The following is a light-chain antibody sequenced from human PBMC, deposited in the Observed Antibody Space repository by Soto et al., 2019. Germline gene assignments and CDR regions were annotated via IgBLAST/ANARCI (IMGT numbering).Light chain of an antibody. CDR3: QQYGSSFPYT. CDR1: QTVTNDY. J-gene: IGKJ2*01. CDR2: GSS. Sequence: EVVLTQSPGTLSLSPGERATLSCRASQTVTNDYLAWFQQKPGQGPALLIFGSSDRATGIPDRFSGSGSGTDFTLTISRLEREDFALYYCQQYGSSFPYTFGQGTMLEIK. V-gene: IGKV3-20*01.